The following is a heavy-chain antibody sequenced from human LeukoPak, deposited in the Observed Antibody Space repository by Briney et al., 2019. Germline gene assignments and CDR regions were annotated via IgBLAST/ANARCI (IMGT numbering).Heavy chain of an antibody. Sequence: GGSLRLSCAASGFTFSSYAMSWVRQAPGKGLEWVSAISGSGGSTYYADSVEGRFTISRDNSKNTLYLQMNSLRAEDTAVYYCAKRLYDSSGTRYYFDYWGQGTLVTVSS. CDR3: AKRLYDSSGTRYYFDY. V-gene: IGHV3-23*01. CDR2: ISGSGGST. J-gene: IGHJ4*02. D-gene: IGHD3-22*01. CDR1: GFTFSSYA.